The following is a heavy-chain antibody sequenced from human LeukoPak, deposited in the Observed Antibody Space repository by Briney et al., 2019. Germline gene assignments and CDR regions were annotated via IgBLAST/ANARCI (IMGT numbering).Heavy chain of an antibody. V-gene: IGHV4-4*07. CDR3: AIGEYYYDSSGYYFDY. CDR1: GGSISSYY. J-gene: IGHJ4*02. D-gene: IGHD3-22*01. CDR2: IYTSGST. Sequence: SETLSLTCTVSGGSISSYYWSWIRQPAGKGLEWIGRIYTSGSTNYNPSLKSRVTMSVDTSKNQFSLKLSSVTAADTAVYYCAIGEYYYDSSGYYFDYWGQGTLVTVSS.